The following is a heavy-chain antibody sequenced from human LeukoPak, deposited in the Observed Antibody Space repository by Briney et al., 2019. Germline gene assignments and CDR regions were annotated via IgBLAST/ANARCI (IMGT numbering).Heavy chain of an antibody. V-gene: IGHV1-8*01. Sequence: ASVKVSCKASGYTFRTYDVAWVRQAPGQGLEWMGWMNPNSGNTGYAQKFKGRVTMTSDASIGSANMELSSLRSEDTAVYFCARAVRIQLLLEYWGHGTLITVSS. D-gene: IGHD2-2*01. CDR3: ARAVRIQLLLEY. CDR1: GYTFRTYD. J-gene: IGHJ4*01. CDR2: MNPNSGNT.